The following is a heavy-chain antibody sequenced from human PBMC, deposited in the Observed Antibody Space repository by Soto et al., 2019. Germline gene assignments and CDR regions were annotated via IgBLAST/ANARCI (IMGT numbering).Heavy chain of an antibody. CDR3: ARDFLPSGYVGP. V-gene: IGHV1-2*02. CDR2: INPNSGGT. Sequence: GASVKVSCKASGYTFTSYYMHWVRQAPGQGLEWMGWINPNSGGTNYAQKFQGRVTMTRDTSISTAYMELSRLRSDDTAVYYCARDFLPSGYVGPWGQGTLVTVSS. J-gene: IGHJ5*02. D-gene: IGHD5-12*01. CDR1: GYTFTSYY.